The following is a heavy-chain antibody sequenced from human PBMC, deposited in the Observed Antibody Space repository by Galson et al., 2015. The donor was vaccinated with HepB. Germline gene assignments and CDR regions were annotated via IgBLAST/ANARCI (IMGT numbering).Heavy chain of an antibody. V-gene: IGHV6-1*01. CDR2: TYYYRSKWYN. CDR1: GDSVSSHSAA. Sequence: CAISGDSVSSHSAAWNWIRQSPSRGLEWLGRTYYYRSKWYNDYAVSVKSRITINPDTSKNQFSLQLNSVTPEDSAVYYCARDGGGNGDSDNWGQGTLVTVSS. J-gene: IGHJ4*02. CDR3: ARDGGGNGDSDN. D-gene: IGHD4-23*01.